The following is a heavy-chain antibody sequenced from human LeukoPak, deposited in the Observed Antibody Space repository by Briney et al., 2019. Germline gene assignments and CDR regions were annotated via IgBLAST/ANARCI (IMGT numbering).Heavy chain of an antibody. D-gene: IGHD6-13*01. Sequence: GGSLRLSCAASGFTFSSYWMSWVRQAPGKGLEWVANIKQGGSEKYYVDSVKGRFTISRDNAKNSLYLQMNSLRAEDTAVYYCARAENGYSSSWSYSYYYYMDVWGKGTTVTISS. CDR3: ARAENGYSSSWSYSYYYYMDV. V-gene: IGHV3-7*04. CDR1: GFTFSSYW. J-gene: IGHJ6*03. CDR2: IKQGGSEK.